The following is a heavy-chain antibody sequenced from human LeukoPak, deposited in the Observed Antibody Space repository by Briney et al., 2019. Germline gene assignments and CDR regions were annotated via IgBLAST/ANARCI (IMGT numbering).Heavy chain of an antibody. J-gene: IGHJ4*02. CDR3: ARGCGRMATKGFDY. V-gene: IGHV4-30-2*01. Sequence: SETLSLTCAVSGGSISSGGYSWSWIRQPPGKGLEWIGYIYHSGSTYYNPSLKSRVTISVDTSKNQFSLKLSSVTAADTAVYYCARGCGRMATKGFDYWGQGTLVTVSS. CDR2: IYHSGST. CDR1: GGSISSGGYS. D-gene: IGHD5-24*01.